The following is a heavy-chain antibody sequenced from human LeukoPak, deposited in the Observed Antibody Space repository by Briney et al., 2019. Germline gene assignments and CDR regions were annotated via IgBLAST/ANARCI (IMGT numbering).Heavy chain of an antibody. CDR3: ARLSTVTTSFDY. CDR2: IYTSGTT. D-gene: IGHD4-17*01. CDR1: AGSISSYY. J-gene: IGHJ4*02. Sequence: SETLSLTCTVSAGSISSYYWSWIRQPAGNGLEWIGRIYTSGTTHYNPSLKSPITTSVDTTNNPFFLTLSSVTDADTALYSFARLSTVTTSFDYWGQGTLVTVSS. V-gene: IGHV4-4*07.